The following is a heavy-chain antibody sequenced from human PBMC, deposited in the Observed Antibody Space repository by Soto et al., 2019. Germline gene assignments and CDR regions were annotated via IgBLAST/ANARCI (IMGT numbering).Heavy chain of an antibody. J-gene: IGHJ4*02. V-gene: IGHV3-11*01. Sequence: PGGSLRLSCAASGFTSSDYYMSWIRQAPGKGLEWVAYISSSDNIIYYADSVKGRFTISRDNAKNSLYLQMNSLRAEDTAVYYCARDLGYYDSSGYFDYWGQGTLVTVSS. CDR1: GFTSSDYY. CDR2: ISSSDNII. CDR3: ARDLGYYDSSGYFDY. D-gene: IGHD3-22*01.